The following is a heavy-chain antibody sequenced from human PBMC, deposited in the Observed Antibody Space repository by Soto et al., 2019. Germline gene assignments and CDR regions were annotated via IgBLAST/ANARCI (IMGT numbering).Heavy chain of an antibody. CDR2: ISGYTGNT. D-gene: IGHD2-21*02. J-gene: IGHJ6*02. Sequence: GASVKVSCKASGYSFTSYGITWVRQAPGQELEWMGWISGYTGNTQYEQDFRGRVTMTTDASTSTAYMELRSLRSDDTAVYYCATRVVVTAIVYYGMDVWGQGTTVTVSS. V-gene: IGHV1-18*01. CDR3: ATRVVVTAIVYYGMDV. CDR1: GYSFTSYG.